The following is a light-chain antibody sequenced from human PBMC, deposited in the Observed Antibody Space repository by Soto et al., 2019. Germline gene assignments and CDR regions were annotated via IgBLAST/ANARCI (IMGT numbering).Light chain of an antibody. CDR1: QGISGR. V-gene: IGKV1-8*01. CDR3: QQYYSFPWT. Sequence: SASIGDTVTITCRASQGISGRLAWYQHKPGKAPKLLIYAASTLQSGVPSRFSGSGSGTDFTLTISCLQSEELATDYGQQYYSFPWTFGQGPKVDI. J-gene: IGKJ1*01. CDR2: AAS.